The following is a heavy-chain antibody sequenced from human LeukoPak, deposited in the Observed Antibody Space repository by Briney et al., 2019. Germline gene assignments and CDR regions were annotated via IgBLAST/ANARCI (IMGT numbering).Heavy chain of an antibody. Sequence: PGGSLRLSGAASGFTFRNYCLGWVRQAPGKGLEWVANIIQVGSQKYHVDSVKGRLSISRDNAKNSLYLQMNSLGAEDTAMYYCARIGSETYHDAFDLWGQGTMVTVFS. CDR2: IIQVGSQK. V-gene: IGHV3-7*03. J-gene: IGHJ3*01. CDR1: GFTFRNYC. D-gene: IGHD3-10*01. CDR3: ARIGSETYHDAFDL.